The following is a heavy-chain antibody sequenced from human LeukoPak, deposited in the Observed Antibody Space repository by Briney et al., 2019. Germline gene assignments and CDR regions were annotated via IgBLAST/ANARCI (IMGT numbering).Heavy chain of an antibody. CDR3: ARDGILTTVTPGFDY. CDR1: GYTFTSYG. Sequence: ASVKVSCKASGYTFTSYGISWVRQAPGQGLEWMGWISAYNGNTNYAQKLQGRVTMTTDTSTSTAYMELRSLRSDDTAVYYCARDGILTTVTPGFDYWGQGTLVTVSS. V-gene: IGHV1-18*01. J-gene: IGHJ4*02. CDR2: ISAYNGNT. D-gene: IGHD4-17*01.